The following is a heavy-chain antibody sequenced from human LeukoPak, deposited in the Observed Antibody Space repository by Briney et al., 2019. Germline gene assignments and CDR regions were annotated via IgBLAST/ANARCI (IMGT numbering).Heavy chain of an antibody. Sequence: SVKVSCKASGGTFSSYAISWVRQAPGQGLECMGRIIPILDIATYAQKFQGRVTITADKSTSTAYMELSSLSSEDTAVYYCARDQGVTDPPPYGLDVWGQGATVTVSS. J-gene: IGHJ6*02. V-gene: IGHV1-69*04. D-gene: IGHD3-10*01. CDR3: ARDQGVTDPPPYGLDV. CDR1: GGTFSSYA. CDR2: IIPILDIA.